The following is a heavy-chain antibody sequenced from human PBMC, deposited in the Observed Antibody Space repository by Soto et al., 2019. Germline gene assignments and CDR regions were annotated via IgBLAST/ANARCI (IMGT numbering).Heavy chain of an antibody. V-gene: IGHV3-66*01. D-gene: IGHD2-15*01. CDR2: IYSGGST. CDR3: ARDRRYCSGGSCEFYMDV. CDR1: GFTVSSNY. Sequence: GGSLRLSCAASGFTVSSNYMSWVRQAPGKGLEWVSVIYSGGSTYYADSVKGRFTISRDNSKNTLYLQMNSLRAEDTAVYYCARDRRYCSGGSCEFYMDVWGKGTTVTVSS. J-gene: IGHJ6*03.